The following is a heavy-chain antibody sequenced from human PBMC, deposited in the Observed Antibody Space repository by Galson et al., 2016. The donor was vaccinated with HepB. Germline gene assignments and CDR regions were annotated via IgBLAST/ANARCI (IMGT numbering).Heavy chain of an antibody. J-gene: IGHJ4*02. D-gene: IGHD3-10*01. V-gene: IGHV1-18*01. CDR1: GYTFTNHG. Sequence: SVKVSCKASGYTFTNHGISWVRQAPGQGLEWMGWISAYNGNTNYEQKLQGRVTMTTDTSTSTAYMELRSLRSDDTAVYYCAKWIYYGVGSYDHWGQGTLVTVSS. CDR3: AKWIYYGVGSYDH. CDR2: ISAYNGNT.